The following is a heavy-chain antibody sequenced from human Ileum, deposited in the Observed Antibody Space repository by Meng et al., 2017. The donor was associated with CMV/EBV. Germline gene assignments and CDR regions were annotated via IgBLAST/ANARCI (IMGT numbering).Heavy chain of an antibody. Sequence: GESLKISCAASGFTFSSYAMSWVRQAPGKGLEWVSAMSGSGGSTYYADSVKGRFTISRDNSKNTLYLQMNSLRAEDTAVYYCAKVSVGATEAFDNWGQGTLVTVSS. CDR1: GFTFSSYA. D-gene: IGHD1-26*01. V-gene: IGHV3-23*01. CDR2: MSGSGGST. CDR3: AKVSVGATEAFDN. J-gene: IGHJ3*02.